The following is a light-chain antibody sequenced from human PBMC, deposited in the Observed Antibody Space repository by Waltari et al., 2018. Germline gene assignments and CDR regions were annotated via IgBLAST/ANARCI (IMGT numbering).Light chain of an antibody. Sequence: QSALTQPPSVSGAPGQRVTISCTGSRSNIGADYGVHWFQQIPGTAPKVLISGDNIRPSWVPDRFSASKSGTSASLAITGVQPEDEAVYFCQSHDSSLRWVFGGGTKLTVL. CDR2: GDN. V-gene: IGLV1-40*01. CDR1: RSNIGADYG. CDR3: QSHDSSLRWV. J-gene: IGLJ2*01.